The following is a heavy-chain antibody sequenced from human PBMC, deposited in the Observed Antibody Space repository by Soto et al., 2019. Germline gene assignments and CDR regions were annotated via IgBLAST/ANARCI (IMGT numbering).Heavy chain of an antibody. CDR2: INHSGST. CDR1: SFSGYY. J-gene: IGHJ5*02. V-gene: IGHV4-34*01. CDR3: ASVTVENQRWGFGP. Sequence: SFSGYYWSWIRQPPGKGLEWIGEINHSGSTNYNPSLKSRVTISVDTSKNQFSLKLTSVTAADTAIYYCASVTVENQRWGFGPWGQGTLVTVSS. D-gene: IGHD2-21*02.